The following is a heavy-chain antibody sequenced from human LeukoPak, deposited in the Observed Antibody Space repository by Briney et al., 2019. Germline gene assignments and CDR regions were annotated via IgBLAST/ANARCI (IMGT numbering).Heavy chain of an antibody. Sequence: SGPALVNPTQPLTLTCTFTGFSIRTSGMRVSWIRQPPGKALEWLARIDWDDDEFYSNSLKRRLTFSKDTSKNQVVLTMTNMDPVDTAAYYCARGGGATAVVYWGQGTLVTVSS. V-gene: IGHV2-70*04. CDR3: ARGGGATAVVY. CDR1: GFSIRTSGMR. J-gene: IGHJ4*02. CDR2: IDWDDDE. D-gene: IGHD1-26*01.